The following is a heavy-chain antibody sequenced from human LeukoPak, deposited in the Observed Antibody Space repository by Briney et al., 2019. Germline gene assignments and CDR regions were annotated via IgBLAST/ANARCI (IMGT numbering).Heavy chain of an antibody. J-gene: IGHJ3*02. V-gene: IGHV1-58*02. CDR3: ATAEGRCSSASCYVDAFNI. CDR1: GFTFRRSA. Sequence: SVEVSCKASGFTFRRSAMQWVRQARGQRLEWIGWIVVGSGDTNYAQKFQERVTITRDMSTNTAHMEVSSLRSEDTAMYYCATAEGRCSSASCYVDAFNIWGQGTMVTVSS. CDR2: IVVGSGDT. D-gene: IGHD2-2*01.